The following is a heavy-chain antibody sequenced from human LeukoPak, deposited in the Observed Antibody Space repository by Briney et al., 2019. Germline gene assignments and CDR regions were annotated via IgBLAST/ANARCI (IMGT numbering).Heavy chain of an antibody. V-gene: IGHV4-39*07. Sequence: SETLSLTCTVSGGSISSGSYYWGWIRQPPGKGLEWIGSIYYSGSTYYNPSLKSRVTISVDTSKNQFSLKLSSVTAADTAVYYCSCITGTTRWGYYFDYWGQGTLVTVSS. J-gene: IGHJ4*02. D-gene: IGHD1-20*01. CDR3: SCITGTTRWGYYFDY. CDR1: GGSISSGSYY. CDR2: IYYSGST.